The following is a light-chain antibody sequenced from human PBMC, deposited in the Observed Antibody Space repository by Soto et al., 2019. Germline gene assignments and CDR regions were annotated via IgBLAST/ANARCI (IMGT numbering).Light chain of an antibody. J-gene: IGKJ2*01. CDR2: KAS. CDR1: QSISNW. Sequence: DIQMTQSPSTLSASVGDRVTITCRASQSISNWLAWYQQKPGKAPKLLIYKASTLESGVPSRFSGSGFGTEFTLTISSLQPDDVATYYCQHYSSYPYTFGQGSKLEIK. V-gene: IGKV1-5*03. CDR3: QHYSSYPYT.